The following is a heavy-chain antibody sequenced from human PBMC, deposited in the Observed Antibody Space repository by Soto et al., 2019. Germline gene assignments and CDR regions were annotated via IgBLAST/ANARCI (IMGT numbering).Heavy chain of an antibody. CDR3: ARGNCSGGSCYPRPLDY. J-gene: IGHJ4*02. Sequence: QVQLQESGPGLVKPSQTLSLTCTVSGGSISSGDYYWSWIRKPPGNGLEWIGYIYYSGSTYYNPSLKSRVTISVDTSKNQFSLKLSSVTAADTAVYYCARGNCSGGSCYPRPLDYWGQGTLVTVSS. V-gene: IGHV4-30-4*01. CDR1: GGSISSGDYY. D-gene: IGHD2-15*01. CDR2: IYYSGST.